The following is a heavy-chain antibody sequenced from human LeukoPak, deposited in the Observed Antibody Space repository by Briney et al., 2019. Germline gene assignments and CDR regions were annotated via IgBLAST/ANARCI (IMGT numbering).Heavy chain of an antibody. Sequence: SETLSLTCAVYGGSFSGYYWSWIRQPPGKGLEWIGEINHSGSTNYNPSLKSRVTISVDTSKNQFSLKLSSVTAADTAVYYCARLCSGGSCYRRYFDYWGQGTLVTVSS. CDR2: INHSGST. CDR1: GGSFSGYY. D-gene: IGHD2-15*01. J-gene: IGHJ4*02. V-gene: IGHV4-34*01. CDR3: ARLCSGGSCYRRYFDY.